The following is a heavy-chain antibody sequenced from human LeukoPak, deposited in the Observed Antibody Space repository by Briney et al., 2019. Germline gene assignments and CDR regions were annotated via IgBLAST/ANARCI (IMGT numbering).Heavy chain of an antibody. D-gene: IGHD6-19*01. CDR1: GFTFSRYW. V-gene: IGHV3-74*01. J-gene: IGHJ4*02. CDR2: ISTDGSSS. CDR3: AKDARRTSGWYFFDY. Sequence: GGSLRLSCAASGFTFSRYWMHWLRQGPGKGLVWVSRISTDGSSSTYADSVKGRFTISRDNGKNTLYLQMNSLRAEDTAVYYCAKDARRTSGWYFFDYWGQGTLVTVSS.